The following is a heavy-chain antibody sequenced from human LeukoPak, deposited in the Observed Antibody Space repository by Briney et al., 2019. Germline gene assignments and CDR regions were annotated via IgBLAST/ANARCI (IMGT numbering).Heavy chain of an antibody. V-gene: IGHV3-48*04. CDR3: ARPQNWNYYILDY. D-gene: IGHD1-7*01. CDR2: ISSSGSTI. Sequence: GGSLRLSCAASGFTFDKYGMNWVRQVPGKGLEWVSYISSSGSTIYYADSVKGRFTISRDNAKNSLYLQMNSLRAEDTAVYYCARPQNWNYYILDYWGQGTLVTVSS. CDR1: GFTFDKYG. J-gene: IGHJ4*02.